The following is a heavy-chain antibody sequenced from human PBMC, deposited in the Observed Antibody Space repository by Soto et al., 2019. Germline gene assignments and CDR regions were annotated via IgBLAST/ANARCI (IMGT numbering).Heavy chain of an antibody. D-gene: IGHD3-16*02. V-gene: IGHV1-69*13. CDR2: IIPKFNAP. J-gene: IGHJ6*02. CDR1: GDIFNRYA. CDR3: AKGSFYDASNSFGTPGMYYRYFGLDV. Sequence: SVKVSCKASGDIFNRYAISWVRQAPGQGLEWVGGIIPKFNAPNSARKFQDRVTITADESTSTVYMELSRLRSEDTAVYYCAKGSFYDASNSFGTPGMYYRYFGLDVWGQGTTVTVSS.